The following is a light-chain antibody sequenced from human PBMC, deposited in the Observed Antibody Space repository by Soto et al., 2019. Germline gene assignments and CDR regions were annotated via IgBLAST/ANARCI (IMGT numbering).Light chain of an antibody. CDR1: QSISYW. CDR3: QQYNSYPLT. CDR2: KAS. J-gene: IGKJ4*01. Sequence: DIKMTQSPSTLSASVGDRVTITCRASQSISYWLAWYQEKPGKAPNLLIYKASCLASGVPSRFSGSGSGTEFTLTISSLQPDDFATYYCQQYNSYPLTFGGGTKVEIK. V-gene: IGKV1-5*03.